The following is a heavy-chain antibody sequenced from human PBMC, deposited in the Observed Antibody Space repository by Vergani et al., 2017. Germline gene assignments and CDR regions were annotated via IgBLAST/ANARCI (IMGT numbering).Heavy chain of an antibody. D-gene: IGHD2-21*01. J-gene: IGHJ2*01. CDR2: IHNRGKT. CDR1: GYSIGSGFY. V-gene: IGHV4-38-2*01. Sequence: QVRLEESGPGLVKPSETLSLTCSVSGYSIGSGFYWAWIRQSPGEGLQWLTSIHNRGKTYQNPPLKSRGPVSLDTSKNRFSLNLTSVTATDTAVYYCARSQGDYWYFDLWGPGSLVTVSS. CDR3: ARSQGDYWYFDL.